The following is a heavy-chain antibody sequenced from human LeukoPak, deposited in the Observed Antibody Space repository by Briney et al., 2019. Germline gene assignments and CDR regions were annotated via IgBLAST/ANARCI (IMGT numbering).Heavy chain of an antibody. V-gene: IGHV3-7*01. CDR1: GFTFSTFW. CDR3: ARDVGGSLDY. Sequence: GGSLRLSCAASGFTFSTFWMAWVRQAPGKGLEWVANIKGDESAKHQADSVKGRFTIFRDNARRSVYLQMSSLRGEDTAVYYCARDVGGSLDYWGQGTLVTVCS. J-gene: IGHJ4*02. CDR2: IKGDESAK. D-gene: IGHD1-26*01.